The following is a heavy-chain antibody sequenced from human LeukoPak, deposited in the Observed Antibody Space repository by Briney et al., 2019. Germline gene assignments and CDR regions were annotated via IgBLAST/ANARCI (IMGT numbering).Heavy chain of an antibody. CDR1: GFTLSSYA. CDR3: ARVSDSSAYYWAAFGI. J-gene: IGHJ3*02. CDR2: ISYDGSNK. V-gene: IGHV3-30*14. Sequence: PGRSLRLSCAASGFTLSSYAMHWVRQAPGKGLEWVAVISYDGSNKYYADSVKGRFTISRDNSKNTLYLQMNSLRAEDTAVYYCARVSDSSAYYWAAFGIWGQGTMVTVSS. D-gene: IGHD3-22*01.